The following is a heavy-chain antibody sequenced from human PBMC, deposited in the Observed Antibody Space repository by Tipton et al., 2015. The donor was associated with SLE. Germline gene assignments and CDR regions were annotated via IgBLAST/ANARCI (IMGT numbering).Heavy chain of an antibody. V-gene: IGHV4-59*01. D-gene: IGHD6-13*01. CDR3: ARVVRLLGAAGHFDT. CDR2: IYYSGST. CDR1: GGSISSYY. J-gene: IGHJ4*02. Sequence: TLSLTCTVSGGSISSYYWSWIRQPPGKGLEWIGYIYYSGSTNYNPSLKSRVTISVDTSKNQFSLKLNSVTAADTAVYYCARVVRLLGAAGHFDTWGQGALVTVSS.